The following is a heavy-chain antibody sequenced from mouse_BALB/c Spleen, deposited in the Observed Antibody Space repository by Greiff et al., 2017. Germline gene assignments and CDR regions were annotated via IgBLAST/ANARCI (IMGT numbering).Heavy chain of an antibody. J-gene: IGHJ4*01. D-gene: IGHD2-14*01. V-gene: IGHV2-9*02. Sequence: VKLMESGPGLVAPSQSLSITCTVSGFSLTSYGVHWVRQPPGKGLEWLGVIWAGGSTNYNSALMSRLSISKDNSKSQVFLKMNSLQTDDTAMYYCARGDRYEGYYYAMDYWGQGTSVTVSS. CDR3: ARGDRYEGYYYAMDY. CDR2: IWAGGST. CDR1: GFSLTSYG.